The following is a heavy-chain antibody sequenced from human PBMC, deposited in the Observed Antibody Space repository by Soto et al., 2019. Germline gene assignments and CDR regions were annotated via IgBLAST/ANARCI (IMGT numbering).Heavy chain of an antibody. D-gene: IGHD2-15*01. CDR3: ARLQWCRNFFYGMDV. V-gene: IGHV5-51*01. Sequence: GEPLKISCKGAGYSCTSYWIGWVRQMPGKGLEWMGIIYPGDSDTRYSPSFQGQVTISADKSISTAYLQWSSLKASDTAMYYCARLQWCRNFFYGMDVWGHWTKVT. CDR2: IYPGDSDT. J-gene: IGHJ6*02. CDR1: GYSCTSYW.